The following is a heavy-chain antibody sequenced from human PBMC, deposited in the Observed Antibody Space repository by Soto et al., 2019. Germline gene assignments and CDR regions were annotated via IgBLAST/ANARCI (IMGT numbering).Heavy chain of an antibody. CDR1: GGSISSYY. D-gene: IGHD4-17*01. V-gene: IGHV4-59*01. CDR2: IYYSGST. J-gene: IGHJ4*02. CDR3: AREELRTVRGFDY. Sequence: QVQLQESGPGLVKPSETLSLTCTVSGGSISSYYWSWIRQAPGKGLEWIGYIYYSGSTNYNPSLKSRVTISVDTSKNQFSLKLSSVTAADTAVYYCAREELRTVRGFDYWGQGTLVTVSS.